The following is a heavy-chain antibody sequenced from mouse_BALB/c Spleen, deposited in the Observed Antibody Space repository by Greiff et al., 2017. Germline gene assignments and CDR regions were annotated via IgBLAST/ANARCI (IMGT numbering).Heavy chain of an antibody. J-gene: IGHJ2*01. CDR2: ISYSGST. D-gene: IGHD2-1*01. CDR1: GYSITSDYA. V-gene: IGHV3-2*02. Sequence: EVKLMESGPGLVKPSQSLSLTCTVTGYSITSDYAWNWIRQFPGNKLEWMGYISYSGSTSYNPSLKSRISITRDTSKNQFFLQLNSVTTEDTATYYCARCYGNWGFDYWGQGTTLTVSS. CDR3: ARCYGNWGFDY.